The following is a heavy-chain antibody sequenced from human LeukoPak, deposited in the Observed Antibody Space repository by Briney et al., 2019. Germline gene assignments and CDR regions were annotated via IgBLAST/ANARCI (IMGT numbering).Heavy chain of an antibody. V-gene: IGHV3-48*01. J-gene: IGHJ4*02. Sequence: GGSLRLSCAASGFTFRTSGMNWVRQAPGKGLEWVSYISSSGTTISYAQSVKGRFTISRDNSKNTLYLQVNSLRAEDTAIYYCAKDGKTRNWNYFQAKAVDWGQGTLVTVSS. CDR1: GFTFRTSG. CDR2: ISSSGTTI. D-gene: IGHD1-7*01. CDR3: AKDGKTRNWNYFQAKAVD.